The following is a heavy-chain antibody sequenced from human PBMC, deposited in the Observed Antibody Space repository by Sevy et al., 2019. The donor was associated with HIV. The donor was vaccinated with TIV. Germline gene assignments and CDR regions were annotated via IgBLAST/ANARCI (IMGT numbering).Heavy chain of an antibody. D-gene: IGHD2-15*01. CDR3: ARLPYCSGGSCYFIWFDP. CDR2: IYYSGST. CDR1: GGSISSSSYY. Sequence: SDTLSLTCTVSGGSISSSSYYWGWIRQPPGKGLEWIGSIYYSGSTYYNPSLKSRVTISVDTSKNQFSLKLSSVTAADTAVYYCARLPYCSGGSCYFIWFDPWGQGTLVTVSS. V-gene: IGHV4-39*01. J-gene: IGHJ5*02.